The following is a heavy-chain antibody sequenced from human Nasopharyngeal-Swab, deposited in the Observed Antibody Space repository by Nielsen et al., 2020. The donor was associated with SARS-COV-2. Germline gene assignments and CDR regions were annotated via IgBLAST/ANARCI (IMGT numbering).Heavy chain of an antibody. J-gene: IGHJ4*02. CDR3: AKDATENSYYDILTGNYFDY. D-gene: IGHD3-9*01. Sequence: GGSLRLPCAASGFTFDDYAMHWVRQAPGKGLEGVSGISWNSGSIGYADSVKGRFTISRDNAKNSLYLQMNSLRAEDTALYYCAKDATENSYYDILTGNYFDYWGQGTLVTVSS. CDR2: ISWNSGSI. V-gene: IGHV3-9*01. CDR1: GFTFDDYA.